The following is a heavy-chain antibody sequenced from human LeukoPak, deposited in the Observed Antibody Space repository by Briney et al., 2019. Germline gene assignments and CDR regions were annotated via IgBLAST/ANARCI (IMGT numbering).Heavy chain of an antibody. V-gene: IGHV1-46*01. CDR1: GYTFTSYY. D-gene: IGHD2-15*01. CDR2: INPSGGST. CDR3: ARVGLGSCYDY. J-gene: IGHJ4*02. Sequence: ASVKVSCKASGYTFTSYYMHWVRQAPGQGLEWMGIINPSGGSTSYAQKFQGRVTMTRDMSTSTVYMELSSLRSEDAAVYYCARVGLGSCYDYWGQGTLVTVSS.